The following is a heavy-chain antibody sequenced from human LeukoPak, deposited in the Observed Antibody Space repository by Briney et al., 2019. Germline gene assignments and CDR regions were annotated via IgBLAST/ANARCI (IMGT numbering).Heavy chain of an antibody. D-gene: IGHD6-13*01. J-gene: IGHJ5*02. CDR3: ARNKQQLVRETWFDP. Sequence: SETLSLTCTVSGGSISSNFYYWGWIRQPPGKGLEWIGNIYYNGNTYSNPSLKSRVTISVDTSKNQFSLKLRSVTAADTAIYYCARNKQQLVRETWFDPWGQGTLVTVSS. CDR2: IYYNGNT. V-gene: IGHV4-39*01. CDR1: GGSISSNFYY.